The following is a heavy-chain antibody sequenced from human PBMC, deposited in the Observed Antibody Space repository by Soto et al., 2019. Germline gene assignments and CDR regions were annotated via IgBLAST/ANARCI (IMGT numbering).Heavy chain of an antibody. Sequence: SETLSLTCAVSGYSISSGYYWGWIRQPPGKGLEWIGSIYHSGSTYYNPSLKSRVTISVDTSKNQFSLKLSSVTAADTAVYYCARDGRGYYYDSSGYYSTDAFDIWRQGTMVTVSS. CDR1: GYSISSGYY. CDR3: ARDGRGYYYDSSGYYSTDAFDI. J-gene: IGHJ3*02. V-gene: IGHV4-38-2*02. D-gene: IGHD3-22*01. CDR2: IYHSGST.